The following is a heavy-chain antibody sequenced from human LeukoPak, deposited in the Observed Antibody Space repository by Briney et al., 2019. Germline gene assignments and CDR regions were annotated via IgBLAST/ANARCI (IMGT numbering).Heavy chain of an antibody. J-gene: IGHJ4*02. CDR2: IKQDGSQE. D-gene: IGHD2-21*02. Sequence: GGSLRLSCAASRFTLSTYWMSWVRQAPGKGLEWVAHIKQDGSQEYYVDSVKGRFTISRDSAKNSLYLQMNSLRAEDTAVYYCARDPLLATYCGGDCYSYYFDYWGQGTLVTVPS. CDR3: ARDPLLATYCGGDCYSYYFDY. V-gene: IGHV3-7*01. CDR1: RFTLSTYW.